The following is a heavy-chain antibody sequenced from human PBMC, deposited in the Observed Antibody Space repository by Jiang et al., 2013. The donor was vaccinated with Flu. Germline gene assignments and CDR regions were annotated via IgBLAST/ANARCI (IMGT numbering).Heavy chain of an antibody. CDR3: AREGYYFDTTGSPRSHGLDV. D-gene: IGHD3-22*01. CDR2: INTGTGDP. J-gene: IGHJ6*02. V-gene: IGHV7-4-1*02. CDR1: GYSFNQYA. Sequence: QSGSELKKPGASVKVSCKASGYSFNQYALTWVRQAPGQGLEWMGWINTGTGDPTNAQAFTGRFVFSSDTSVSTAYLHISGLKPEDTAVYYCAREGYYFDTTGSPRSHGLDVWGQGTAVTVSS.